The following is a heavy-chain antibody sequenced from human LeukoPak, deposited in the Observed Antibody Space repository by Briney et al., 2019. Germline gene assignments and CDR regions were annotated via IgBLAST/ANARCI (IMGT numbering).Heavy chain of an antibody. CDR2: ISYDGSKK. CDR1: GFTFSSYG. CDR3: AKVLVAGSSDDFDI. D-gene: IGHD3-10*01. J-gene: IGHJ3*02. V-gene: IGHV3-30*18. Sequence: GGSLRLSCVVSGFTFSSYGMHWVRQAPGKGLEWVAVISYDGSKKYYAESVKGRFTISRDDSENTLYLQMNSLRVEDTALYYCAKVLVAGSSDDFDIWGQGTMVTASS.